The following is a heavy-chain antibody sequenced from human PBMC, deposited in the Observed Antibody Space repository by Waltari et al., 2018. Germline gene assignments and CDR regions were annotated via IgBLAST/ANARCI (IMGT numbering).Heavy chain of an antibody. CDR2: FNPDSGGT. D-gene: IGHD3-10*01. CDR3: VRGSGGYSWFDP. V-gene: IGHV1-2*06. J-gene: IGHJ5*02. CDR1: GYIFTDYY. Sequence: QVQLVQSGAEVKKPGASVKVSCQASGYIFTDYYIHWVRQAPGRGLAWVGRFNPDSGGTNYAQKFQGRVTMTTDTSITTAYMELSRLTSDDTALYYCVRGSGGYSWFDPWGQGTLLTVSS.